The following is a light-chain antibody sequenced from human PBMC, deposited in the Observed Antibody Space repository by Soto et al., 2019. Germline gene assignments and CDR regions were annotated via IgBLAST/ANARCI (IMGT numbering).Light chain of an antibody. CDR1: SSDVGGYNY. Sequence: QSALTQPPSASGSPGQSVTISCTGTSSDVGGYNYVSWYQQHPGKAPKLMIYEVSERPSGVPDRFSGSKSDNTASLTVSGLQAEDEADYYCSSYAGSTLYVFGTGTKLTVL. J-gene: IGLJ1*01. CDR3: SSYAGSTLYV. CDR2: EVS. V-gene: IGLV2-8*01.